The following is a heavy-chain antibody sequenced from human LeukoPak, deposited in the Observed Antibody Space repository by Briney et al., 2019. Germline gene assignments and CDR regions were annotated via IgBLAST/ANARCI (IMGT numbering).Heavy chain of an antibody. Sequence: GESLKISCKGSGYSFTSYWIGWVRQMPGKGLEWMGIIYPGDSDTRYSPSFQGQVTISADKSISTAYLQWSSLKASDTAMYYCARMGILTGYLDLDAFDIWGQGTMVTVSS. D-gene: IGHD3-9*01. CDR1: GYSFTSYW. CDR3: ARMGILTGYLDLDAFDI. V-gene: IGHV5-51*01. CDR2: IYPGDSDT. J-gene: IGHJ3*02.